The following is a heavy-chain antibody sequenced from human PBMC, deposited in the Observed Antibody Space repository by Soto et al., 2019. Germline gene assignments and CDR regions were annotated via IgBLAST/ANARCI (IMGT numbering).Heavy chain of an antibody. J-gene: IGHJ4*02. CDR3: SRWSGYGDL. V-gene: IGHV3-23*01. D-gene: IGHD5-12*01. CDR1: GFTFSDYS. CDR2: ISVTVGIT. Sequence: EVQLLESGGGLVQPGGSLRLSCAASGFTFSDYSVTWVRQAPGKGLEWVSGISVTVGITFYADSVKGRFTISRDNSKNAVELQMNSLRAEDTAIYYCSRWSGYGDLWGQGTLVTVSS.